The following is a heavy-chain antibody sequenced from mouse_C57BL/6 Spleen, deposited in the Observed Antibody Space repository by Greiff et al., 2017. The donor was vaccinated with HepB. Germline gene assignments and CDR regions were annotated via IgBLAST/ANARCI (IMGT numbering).Heavy chain of an antibody. Sequence: QVQLKQSGAELVRPGTSVKMSCKASGYTFTNYWIGWAKQRPGHGLEWIGDIYPGGGYTNYNEKFKGKATLTADKSSSTAYMQFSSLTSEDSAIYYCARRDYYGSNYFDYWGQGTTLTVSS. J-gene: IGHJ2*01. CDR2: IYPGGGYT. V-gene: IGHV1-63*01. D-gene: IGHD1-1*01. CDR3: ARRDYYGSNYFDY. CDR1: GYTFTNYW.